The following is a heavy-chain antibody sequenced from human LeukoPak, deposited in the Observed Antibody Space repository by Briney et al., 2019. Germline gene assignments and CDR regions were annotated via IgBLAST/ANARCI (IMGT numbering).Heavy chain of an antibody. CDR2: ISAYNGNT. D-gene: IGHD2-15*01. CDR3: AREIVVVVAAKYSAFDI. J-gene: IGHJ3*02. CDR1: GYTLTSYG. V-gene: IGHV1-18*01. Sequence: ASVTVSCKASGYTLTSYGISWVRQAPGQGLEWMGWISAYNGNTNYAQKLQGRVTMTTDTSTSTAYMELRSLRSDDTAVYYCAREIVVVVAAKYSAFDIWGQGTMVTVSS.